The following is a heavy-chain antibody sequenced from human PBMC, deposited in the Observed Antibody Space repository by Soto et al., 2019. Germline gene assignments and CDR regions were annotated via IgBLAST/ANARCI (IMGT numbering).Heavy chain of an antibody. V-gene: IGHV3-30-3*01. CDR1: GFTFSSYA. D-gene: IGHD5-18*01. CDR2: ISYDGSNK. Sequence: QVQLVESGGGVVQPGRSLRLSCAASGFTFSSYAMHWVRQAPGKGLEWVAVISYDGSNKYYADSVKGRFTISRDNSKNTLYLQMNSLRAEDTAVSYCARDGVPSYSYGYSDYWGQGPLVTVSS. CDR3: ARDGVPSYSYGYSDY. J-gene: IGHJ4*02.